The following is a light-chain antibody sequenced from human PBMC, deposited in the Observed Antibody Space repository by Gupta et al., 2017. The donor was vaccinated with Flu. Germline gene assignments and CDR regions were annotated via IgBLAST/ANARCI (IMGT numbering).Light chain of an antibody. CDR2: DDM. J-gene: IGLJ2*01. Sequence: SSVVTQPPSVSLAPGQTASITCGGNNIGDKSVHWYQQKPGQAPMLVVYDDMHRPSGIPERFSGSNSGNTATLTISRVEAGDESDYFCQVWDNTSDHVIFGGGTKLTVL. CDR1: NIGDKS. V-gene: IGLV3-21*02. CDR3: QVWDNTSDHVI.